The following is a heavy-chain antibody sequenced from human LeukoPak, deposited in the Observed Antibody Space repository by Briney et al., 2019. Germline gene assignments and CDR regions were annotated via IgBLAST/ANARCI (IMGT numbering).Heavy chain of an antibody. CDR3: AKVAPPYCSGASCFYFDY. CDR2: IRYDGTNT. V-gene: IGHV3-30*02. CDR1: GFSFSDYD. J-gene: IGHJ4*02. Sequence: GGSLRLSCAASGFSFSDYDMHWVRRAPGKGLEWGTFIRYDGTNTYADSVKGRFTISRDNYKNTLYLQMDSLRAEDTAVYYCAKVAPPYCSGASCFYFDYWGQGTLVTVSS. D-gene: IGHD2-15*01.